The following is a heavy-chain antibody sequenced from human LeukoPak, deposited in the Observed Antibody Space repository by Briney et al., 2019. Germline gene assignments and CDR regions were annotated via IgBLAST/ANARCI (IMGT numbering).Heavy chain of an antibody. CDR1: GGTFSSYT. CDR2: IIPILGIA. D-gene: IGHD3-3*01. J-gene: IGHJ4*02. Sequence: ASVKVSCKASGGTFSSYTISWVRQAPGQGLGWMGRIIPILGIANYAQKLQGRVTITADKSTSTAYMELSSLRSEDTAVYYCATTNDYDFWSGLDYWGQGTLVTVSS. V-gene: IGHV1-69*02. CDR3: ATTNDYDFWSGLDY.